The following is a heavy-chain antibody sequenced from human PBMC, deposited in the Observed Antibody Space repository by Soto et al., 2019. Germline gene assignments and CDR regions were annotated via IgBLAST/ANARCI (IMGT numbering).Heavy chain of an antibody. CDR2: IYRGGGT. J-gene: IGHJ3*02. D-gene: IGHD5-18*01. CDR1: GLSVTANY. CDR3: ARRDDSETFDI. V-gene: IGHV3-53*01. Sequence: EVQLVESGGGLIQPGGSLRLICAASGLSVTANYMTWVRQAPGKGLEWLSIIYRGGGTYYADSLKGRAIISRDVSRNMVFLQMNSLTGEDAGVYYCARRDDSETFDIWGRGTVVNVSS.